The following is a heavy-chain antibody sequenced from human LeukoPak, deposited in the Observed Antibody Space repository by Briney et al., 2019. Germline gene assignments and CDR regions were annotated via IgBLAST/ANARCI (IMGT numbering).Heavy chain of an antibody. V-gene: IGHV3-9*01. J-gene: IGHJ6*02. D-gene: IGHD2-2*01. CDR1: GFTFDDYA. Sequence: GGSLRLSCAASGFTFDDYAMHWVRQAPGKGLERVSGISWNSGSIGYADSVKGRFTISRDNAKNSLYLQMNSLRAEDTALYYCAKDFSSTPGAGMDVWGQGTTVTVSS. CDR3: AKDFSSTPGAGMDV. CDR2: ISWNSGSI.